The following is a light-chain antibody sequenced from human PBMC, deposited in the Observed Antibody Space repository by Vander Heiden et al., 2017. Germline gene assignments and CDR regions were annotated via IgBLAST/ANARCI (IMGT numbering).Light chain of an antibody. Sequence: QSALTQPPSASGSPGHSVTIPCTGTSDDVGAYEYVSWYQKYPGKAPRLIIYEVNKRPSGVPDRFSGSKSGNTASLTVSRLQAEDDADYYCSSRAASNTPTFGGGTKLTVL. CDR3: SSRAASNTPT. CDR2: EVN. CDR1: SDDVGAYEY. J-gene: IGLJ2*01. V-gene: IGLV2-8*01.